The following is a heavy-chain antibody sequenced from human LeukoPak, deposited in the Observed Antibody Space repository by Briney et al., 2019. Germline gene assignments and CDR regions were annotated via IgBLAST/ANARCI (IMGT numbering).Heavy chain of an antibody. D-gene: IGHD2-2*01. V-gene: IGHV4-4*07. CDR2: VYPSGST. J-gene: IGHJ3*02. CDR3: ARDGGVVVPNAPAAFDI. CDR1: GGSISSYY. Sequence: SETLSLTCIVSGGSISSYYWSWIRQPAGKGLQWIGRVYPSGSTNYNPSLKSRVTMSVDTSKNQFSLKLRSVTAADTAIYYCARDGGVVVPNAPAAFDIWGQGTMVTVSS.